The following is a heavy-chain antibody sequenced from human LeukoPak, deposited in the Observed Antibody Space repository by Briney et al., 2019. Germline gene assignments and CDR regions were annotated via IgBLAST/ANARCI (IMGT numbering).Heavy chain of an antibody. CDR1: GYTFTGYY. J-gene: IGHJ4*02. V-gene: IGHV1-2*02. CDR2: TNPNSGGT. D-gene: IGHD3-22*01. Sequence: ASVKVSCKASGYTFTGYYMHWVRQAPGQGLEWMGWTNPNSGGTNYAQKFQGRVTMTRDTSISTAYMELSRLRSDDTAVYYCPRLSTYYYDRSGYYSAYWGQGTLATAPS. CDR3: PRLSTYYYDRSGYYSAY.